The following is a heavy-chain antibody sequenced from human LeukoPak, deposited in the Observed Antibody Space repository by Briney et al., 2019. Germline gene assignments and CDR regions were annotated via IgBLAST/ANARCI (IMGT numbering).Heavy chain of an antibody. V-gene: IGHV1-69*13. CDR2: IIPIFGTA. Sequence: ASVKVSCKASGGTFSSYAISWVRQAPGQGLEWMGGIIPIFGTANYAQKFQGRVTITADESTSTAYMELSSLRSEDTAVYYCARRAPYCSSTSCEWWFDPWGQGTLVTVSS. CDR3: ARRAPYCSSTSCEWWFDP. D-gene: IGHD2-2*01. CDR1: GGTFSSYA. J-gene: IGHJ5*02.